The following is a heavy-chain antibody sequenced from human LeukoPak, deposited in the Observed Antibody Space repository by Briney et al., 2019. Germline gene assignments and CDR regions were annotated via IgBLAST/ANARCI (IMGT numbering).Heavy chain of an antibody. CDR3: ARARNEILAGYYSFDY. D-gene: IGHD3-9*01. V-gene: IGHV4-4*02. CDR1: GGSISSTNW. Sequence: SETLSLTCGVSGGSISSTNWWSWVRRPPGKGLEWIGEIYHSGSTNYNPSLKSRVTISGDKSKNQFSLKLSSVTAADTAIYYCARARNEILAGYYSFDYWGQGILVTVSS. J-gene: IGHJ4*02. CDR2: IYHSGST.